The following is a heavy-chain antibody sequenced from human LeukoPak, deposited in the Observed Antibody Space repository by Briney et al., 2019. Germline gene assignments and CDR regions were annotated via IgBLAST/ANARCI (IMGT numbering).Heavy chain of an antibody. CDR3: AREGVLLWFGVFDY. D-gene: IGHD3-10*01. Sequence: GGSLRLSCAASGFTFSSYWMSWVRQAPGKGLEWVANIKQDGSEKYYVDSVEGRFTISRDNAKNSLYLQMNSLRAEDTAVYYCAREGVLLWFGVFDYWGQGTLVTVSS. J-gene: IGHJ4*02. CDR1: GFTFSSYW. CDR2: IKQDGSEK. V-gene: IGHV3-7*01.